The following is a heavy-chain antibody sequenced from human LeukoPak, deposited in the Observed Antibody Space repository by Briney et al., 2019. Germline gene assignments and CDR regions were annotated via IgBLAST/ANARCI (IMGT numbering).Heavy chain of an antibody. V-gene: IGHV3-30*02. D-gene: IGHD2-21*02. CDR3: AGSLAYCGGDCRLGDC. Sequence: GGSLRLSCAASGFTFSSYGMHWVRQAPGKGLEWVAFIRYDGSNKYYADSVKGRFTISRVNSKNTLYLLMNSLRAEDTAVYYCAGSLAYCGGDCRLGDCWGQGTLVTVSS. CDR1: GFTFSSYG. CDR2: IRYDGSNK. J-gene: IGHJ4*02.